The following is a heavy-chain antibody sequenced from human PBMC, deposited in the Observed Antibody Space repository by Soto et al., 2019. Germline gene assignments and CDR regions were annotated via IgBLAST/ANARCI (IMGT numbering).Heavy chain of an antibody. V-gene: IGHV4-34*01. J-gene: IGHJ6*03. CDR1: GGSFSGYY. Sequence: SETLSLTCAVYGGSFSGYYWSWIRQPPGKGLEWIGEINHSGSTNYNPSLKSRVTISVDTSKNQFSLKLSSVTAADTAVYYCARGQVFYYYGSGSYYRHYYYYYMDVWGKGTTVTVS. CDR3: ARGQVFYYYGSGSYYRHYYYYYMDV. D-gene: IGHD3-10*01. CDR2: INHSGST.